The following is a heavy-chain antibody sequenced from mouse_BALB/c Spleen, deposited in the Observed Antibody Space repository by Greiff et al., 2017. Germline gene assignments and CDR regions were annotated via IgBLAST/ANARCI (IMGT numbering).Heavy chain of an antibody. J-gene: IGHJ4*01. CDR1: GFNIKDTY. D-gene: IGHD1-1*01. V-gene: IGHV14-3*02. CDR2: IDPANGNT. Sequence: EVKLMESGAELVKPGASVKLSCTASGFNIKDTYMHWVKQRPEQGLEWIGRIDPANGNTKYDPKFQGKATITADTSSNTAYLQLSSLTSEDTAVYYCARRPAGIYYYGSSYAMDYWGQGTSVTVSS. CDR3: ARRPAGIYYYGSSYAMDY.